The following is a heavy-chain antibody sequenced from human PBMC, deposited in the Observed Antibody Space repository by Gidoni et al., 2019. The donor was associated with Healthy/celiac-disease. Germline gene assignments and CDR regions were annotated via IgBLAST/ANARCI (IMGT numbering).Heavy chain of an antibody. J-gene: IGHJ4*02. V-gene: IGHV1-69*01. CDR3: AREGVGARLFDY. CDR2: IIPIFGTA. Sequence: APGQGLEWMGGIIPIFGTANYAQKFQGRVTITADESTSTAYMELSSLRSEDTAVYYCAREGVGARLFDYWGQGTLVTVSS. D-gene: IGHD1-26*01.